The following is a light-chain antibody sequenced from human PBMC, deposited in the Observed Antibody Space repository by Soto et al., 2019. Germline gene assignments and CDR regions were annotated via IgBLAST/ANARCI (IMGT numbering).Light chain of an antibody. V-gene: IGLV2-8*01. CDR3: RSYAGSNTYV. Sequence: QSALTQPTSASGSPGESLIISCTGTKNDIGVYDFVSWYQHHPGKAPRLIIYEVFQLPSGVPDRFSGSKSGNTASLTVSGLQAADEADYFCRSYAGSNTYVFGSGTKLTVL. CDR1: KNDIGVYDF. J-gene: IGLJ1*01. CDR2: EVF.